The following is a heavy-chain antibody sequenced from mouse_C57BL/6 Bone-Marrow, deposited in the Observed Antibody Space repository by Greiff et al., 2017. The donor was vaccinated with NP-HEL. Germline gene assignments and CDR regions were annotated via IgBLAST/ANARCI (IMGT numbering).Heavy chain of an antibody. CDR1: GFTFSDYY. CDR2: INYDGSST. Sequence: EVQRVESEGGLVQPGSSMKLSCTASGFTFSDYYMAWVRQVPEKGLEWVANINYDGSSTYYLDSLKSRFIISRDNAKNILYLQMSSLKSEDTATYYCARDDWGYAMDYWGQGTSVTVSS. D-gene: IGHD4-1*01. CDR3: ARDDWGYAMDY. V-gene: IGHV5-16*01. J-gene: IGHJ4*01.